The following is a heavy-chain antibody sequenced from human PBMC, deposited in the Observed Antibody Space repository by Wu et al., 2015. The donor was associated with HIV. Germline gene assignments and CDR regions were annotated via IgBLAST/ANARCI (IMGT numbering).Heavy chain of an antibody. CDR1: GGSFNDFSGYT. Sequence: VQLLQSEAEVREPGSSVKVSCKATGGSFNDFSGYTINWVRQAPGQGLEWMGWISTYNRNTKYAQKFQGRVTMTTDTTTNTVFMELRSLRSDDTAVYYCVRDPEVYSNHGWLDPWGQGTRVTVSS. D-gene: IGHD4-11*01. CDR2: ISTYNRNT. J-gene: IGHJ5*02. V-gene: IGHV1-18*04. CDR3: VRDPEVYSNHGWLDP.